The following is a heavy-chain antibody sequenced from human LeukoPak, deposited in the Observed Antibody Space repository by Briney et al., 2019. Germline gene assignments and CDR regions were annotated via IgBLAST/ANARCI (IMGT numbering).Heavy chain of an antibody. D-gene: IGHD3-10*01. V-gene: IGHV4-34*01. CDR2: INHSGST. Sequence: KPSATLSLTCAVYGGSFSGYYWSWIRQPPGKGLEWIGEINHSGSTNCNPSLKSRVTISVDTSKNQFSLKLSSVTAADTAVYYCARGPYYYGSGSYYRPSYYYYMDVWGKGTTVTVSS. CDR1: GGSFSGYY. J-gene: IGHJ6*03. CDR3: ARGPYYYGSGSYYRPSYYYYMDV.